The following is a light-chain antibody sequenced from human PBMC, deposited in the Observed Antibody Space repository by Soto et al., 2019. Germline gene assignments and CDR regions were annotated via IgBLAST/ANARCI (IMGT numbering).Light chain of an antibody. CDR2: DAS. CDR1: QSVSSY. J-gene: IGKJ2*01. Sequence: PGVRATLSCRASQSVSSYLAWYQQKPGQAPRLLIYDASSRATDIPARFSGSGSGPVFTLTISSLEPKAFALYYCQQRSNWPPVSTSGKGTKLEIK. CDR3: QQRSNWPPVST. V-gene: IGKV3-11*01.